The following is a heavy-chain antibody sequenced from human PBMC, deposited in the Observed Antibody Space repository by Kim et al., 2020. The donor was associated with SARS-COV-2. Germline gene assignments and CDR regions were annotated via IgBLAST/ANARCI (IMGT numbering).Heavy chain of an antibody. CDR1: GFNFNQYV. J-gene: IGHJ3*01. CDR2: ISASGDST. Sequence: GWSLRLSCAASGFNFNQYVMTWVRQAPGKGLVWVSVISASGDSTHDADFVKGRFTISIDKSKNMLCLQMNSLRAEDTAVYFCARGSSSRWYDAFDVWGQG. V-gene: IGHV3-23*01. CDR3: ARGSSSRWYDAFDV. D-gene: IGHD6-13*01.